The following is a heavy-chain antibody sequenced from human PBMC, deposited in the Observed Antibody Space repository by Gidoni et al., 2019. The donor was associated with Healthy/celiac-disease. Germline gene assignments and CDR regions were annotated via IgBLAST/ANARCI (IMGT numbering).Heavy chain of an antibody. CDR3: TTDAAIVVVTASRVYMDV. V-gene: IGHV3-15*01. CDR2: MKSKTDCGTT. Sequence: EVQLVESGGGLVKPGGALRLSCAASGFTFSNAWMSWVRQAPGKGLEWFGRMKSKTDCGTTDYDAPVKGRCTSSRDDSKNTLYLQMNSLKTEDTSVYYCTTDAAIVVVTASRVYMDVWGKGTTVTVSS. CDR1: GFTFSNAW. J-gene: IGHJ6*03. D-gene: IGHD2-21*02.